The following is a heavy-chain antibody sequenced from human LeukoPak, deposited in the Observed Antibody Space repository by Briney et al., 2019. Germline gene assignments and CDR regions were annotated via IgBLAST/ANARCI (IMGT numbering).Heavy chain of an antibody. CDR2: IYPGDSDT. CDR3: QAQDGIPDFDWFGY. Sequence: GESLKIFCKGSGYSFTSYWIGWVRQMPGKGLAWMGIIYPGDSDTRYSPSFQGQVTISADKSISTAYLQWSSLKASDTAMFFFQAQDGIPDFDWFGYWGQGTLVTVSS. D-gene: IGHD3-9*01. V-gene: IGHV5-51*01. CDR1: GYSFTSYW. J-gene: IGHJ4*02.